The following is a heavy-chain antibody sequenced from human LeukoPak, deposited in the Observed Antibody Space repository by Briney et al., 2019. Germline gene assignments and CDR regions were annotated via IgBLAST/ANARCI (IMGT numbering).Heavy chain of an antibody. Sequence: SVKVSCKESGYTFTDFYINWVRQAPGQGLEWMGIINPSGASTRYAQKFQGRVTMTRDTSTSTVYMELSSLRSEDTAVYYCARQALDTIFGVVIIVPYYYYMDVWGKGTTVTVSS. J-gene: IGHJ6*03. CDR1: GYTFTDFY. CDR2: INPSGAST. V-gene: IGHV1-46*01. CDR3: ARQALDTIFGVVIIVPYYYYMDV. D-gene: IGHD3-3*01.